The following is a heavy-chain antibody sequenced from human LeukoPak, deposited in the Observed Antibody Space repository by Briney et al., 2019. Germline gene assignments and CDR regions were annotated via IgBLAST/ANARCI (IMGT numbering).Heavy chain of an antibody. J-gene: IGHJ6*03. CDR1: GGSISGYY. Sequence: SETLSLTCTVSGGSISGYYWTWIRQPAGKGVEWIGRISTSGSTDYNPSLKSRVTMSVDTSKNQFSLKLSSVTAADTAVYYCARGEPQSESYYYYYMDVWGKGTTVTVSS. CDR3: ARGEPQSESYYYYYMDV. V-gene: IGHV4-4*07. CDR2: ISTSGST.